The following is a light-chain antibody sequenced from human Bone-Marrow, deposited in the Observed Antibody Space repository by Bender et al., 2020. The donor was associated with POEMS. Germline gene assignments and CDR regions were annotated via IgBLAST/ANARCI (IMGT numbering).Light chain of an antibody. Sequence: QSALTQPASVSGSPGQSITISCSGASSDFESYNLVSWYQQHPGKAPKLLFYEGPQPPSGASHRFSCSKSCNPALLIISGPPAEDEAYYYFCLKASSPKLFGGGTKLTVL. V-gene: IGLV2-23*01. CDR1: SSDFESYNL. CDR3: CLKASSPKL. J-gene: IGLJ3*02. CDR2: EGP.